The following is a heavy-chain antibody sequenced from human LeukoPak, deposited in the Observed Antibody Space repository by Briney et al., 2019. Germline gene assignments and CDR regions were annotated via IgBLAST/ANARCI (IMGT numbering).Heavy chain of an antibody. J-gene: IGHJ3*02. CDR1: GFTFRNYA. Sequence: GGSLRLSCVASGFTFRNYAMHWVRQAPGKGLEWVAVIGYDGRNKDYADSVKGRFTISRDNYYNIVELQMNSLRAEDTAVYYCARDRGGWLSHDAFDIWGQGTKVTVSS. CDR2: IGYDGRNK. D-gene: IGHD5-24*01. CDR3: ARDRGGWLSHDAFDI. V-gene: IGHV3-33*08.